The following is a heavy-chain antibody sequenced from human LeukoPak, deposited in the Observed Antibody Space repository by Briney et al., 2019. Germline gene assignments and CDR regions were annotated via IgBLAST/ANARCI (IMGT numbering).Heavy chain of an antibody. J-gene: IGHJ5*02. D-gene: IGHD2-2*01. Sequence: ASVKVSCKASGYTFTSYDINWVRQATGQGLEWMGWMNPNSGNTGYAQKFQGRVTITRNTSISTAYMELSSLRSEDTAVYYCARGSFRYCSSTSCSLYNWFDPWGQGTLVTVSS. CDR2: MNPNSGNT. CDR3: ARGSFRYCSSTSCSLYNWFDP. V-gene: IGHV1-8*03. CDR1: GYTFTSYD.